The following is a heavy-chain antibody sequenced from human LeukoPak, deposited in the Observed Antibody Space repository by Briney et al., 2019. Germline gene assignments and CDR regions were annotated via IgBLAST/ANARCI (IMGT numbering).Heavy chain of an antibody. CDR1: GFTFSSYG. CDR3: AKRIVGPYFYYFDY. V-gene: IGHV3-30*18. D-gene: IGHD1-26*01. J-gene: IGHJ4*02. CDR2: ISYDGSNK. Sequence: GRSLRLSCAASGFTFSSYGMHWVRQAPGKGLEWMAVISYDGSNKYYADSVKGRFTISRDNSKNTLYLQMNSLRAEDTAVYYCAKRIVGPYFYYFDYWGQGTLVTVSS.